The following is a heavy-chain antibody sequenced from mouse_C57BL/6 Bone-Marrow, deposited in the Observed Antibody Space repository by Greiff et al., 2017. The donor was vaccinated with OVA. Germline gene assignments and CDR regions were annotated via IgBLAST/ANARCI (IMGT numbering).Heavy chain of an antibody. V-gene: IGHV8-8*01. Sequence: QVTLQVSGPGILQPSQTLSLTCSSSGFSLSTFGMGVGWLRQPPGNGLEWLVHIWWDDAKYYNPALNSRLTNSKDTSKNQVCLRIANVDTADTATYYCARRAGSPDYLDYWGQGTTLTVSS. J-gene: IGHJ2*01. CDR2: IWWDDAK. CDR1: GFSLSTFGMG. CDR3: ARRAGSPDYLDY.